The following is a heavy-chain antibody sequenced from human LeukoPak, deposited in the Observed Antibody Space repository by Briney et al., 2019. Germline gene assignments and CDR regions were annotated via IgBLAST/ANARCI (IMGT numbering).Heavy chain of an antibody. V-gene: IGHV3-30*04. Sequence: GGSLRPSCAAPGFTFISSAMHWVRHSPGKGLEWVALISYDGSHQFYADSVKGRFSGSRDNSKNTLYLQMNNLRPEDTAVYYCARDSGGNWFDPWGQGTLVTVSS. CDR3: ARDSGGNWFDP. CDR1: GFTFISSA. CDR2: ISYDGSHQ. J-gene: IGHJ5*02. D-gene: IGHD3-10*01.